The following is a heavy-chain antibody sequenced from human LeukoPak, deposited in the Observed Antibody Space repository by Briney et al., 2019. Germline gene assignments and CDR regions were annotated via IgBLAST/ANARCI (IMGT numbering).Heavy chain of an antibody. CDR2: INPNSGGT. CDR3: ARNPARGAKTEGYYYYYMDV. J-gene: IGHJ6*03. D-gene: IGHD2-2*01. Sequence: ASVKVSCKASGYTFTGYYMHWVRQAPGQGLEWMGRINPNSGGTNYAQKFQGRVTMTRDTSISTAYMELSRLRSDDTAVYYCARNPARGAKTEGYYYYYMDVWGKVTTVTVSS. V-gene: IGHV1-2*06. CDR1: GYTFTGYY.